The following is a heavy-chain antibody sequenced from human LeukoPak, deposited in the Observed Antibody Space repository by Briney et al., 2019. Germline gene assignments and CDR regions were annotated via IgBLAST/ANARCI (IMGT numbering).Heavy chain of an antibody. CDR1: GGSFSGYY. Sequence: SETLSLTCAVYGGSFSGYYWSWIRQPPGKGLEWIGEINHSGSTNYNPSLQSRVPISVDTSKNPFSLKLSSVTAADTAVYNCARGLPRWLQYNYFDYWGQGTLVTVSS. V-gene: IGHV4-34*01. D-gene: IGHD5-24*01. J-gene: IGHJ4*02. CDR2: INHSGST. CDR3: ARGLPRWLQYNYFDY.